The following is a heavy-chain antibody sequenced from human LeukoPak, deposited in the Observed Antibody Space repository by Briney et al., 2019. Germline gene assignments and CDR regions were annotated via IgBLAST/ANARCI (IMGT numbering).Heavy chain of an antibody. CDR3: ARDPSTDGYCSGGSCQNWFDP. D-gene: IGHD2-15*01. CDR1: GGSISSYY. J-gene: IGHJ5*02. Sequence: SETLSLTCTVSGGSISSYYWSWIRQPAGKGLEWIGRIYTSGSTNYNPSLKSRVTMSVVTSKNQFSLKLSSVTAADTAVYYCARDPSTDGYCSGGSCQNWFDPWGQGTLVTVSS. CDR2: IYTSGST. V-gene: IGHV4-4*07.